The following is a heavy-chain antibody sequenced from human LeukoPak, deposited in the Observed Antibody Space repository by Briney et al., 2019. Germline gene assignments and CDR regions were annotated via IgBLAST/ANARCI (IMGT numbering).Heavy chain of an antibody. D-gene: IGHD6-6*01. CDR2: MNSDGSNK. Sequence: GGSLRLSCAASGFTFSTYWMHWVRQAPGKGLVWVSSMNSDGSNKRYADSVKGRFTISRDNAENTLYLQMNSLRAEGTAVYYCARLPTGSSLHYWGQGTLVTVSS. CDR3: ARLPTGSSLHY. J-gene: IGHJ4*02. CDR1: GFTFSTYW. V-gene: IGHV3-74*01.